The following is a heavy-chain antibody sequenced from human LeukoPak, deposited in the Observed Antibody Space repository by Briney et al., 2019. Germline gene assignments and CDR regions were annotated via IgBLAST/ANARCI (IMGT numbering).Heavy chain of an antibody. V-gene: IGHV3-23*01. J-gene: IGHJ4*02. D-gene: IGHD5-18*01. CDR2: ISGSGGST. Sequence: GGSLRLSCAASGFTFSSYAMSRVRQAPGKGLEWVSAISGSGGSTYYADSVKGRFTISRDNSKNTLYLQMNSLRAEDTAVYYCAKVLSRGYSYGCFDYWGQGTLVTVSS. CDR3: AKVLSRGYSYGCFDY. CDR1: GFTFSSYA.